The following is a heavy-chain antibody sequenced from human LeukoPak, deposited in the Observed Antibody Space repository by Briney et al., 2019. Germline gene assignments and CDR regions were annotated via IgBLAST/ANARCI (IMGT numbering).Heavy chain of an antibody. CDR2: MNPNSGTT. CDR1: GYSFTSFD. CDR3: ARGPLIGEHYHYYMDV. V-gene: IGHV1-8*03. Sequence: ASVKVSCKASGYSFTSFDINWVRQASGQGLEWMGWMNPNSGTTGYAEKFQGRVTITGNTSISTVYMELSSLTSDDTALYYCARGPLIGEHYHYYMDVWGTGTTITVSS. J-gene: IGHJ6*03. D-gene: IGHD7-27*01.